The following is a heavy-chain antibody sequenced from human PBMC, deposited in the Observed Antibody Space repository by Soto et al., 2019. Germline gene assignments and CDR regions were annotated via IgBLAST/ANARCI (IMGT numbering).Heavy chain of an antibody. CDR3: ARERPYDCWYFDS. CDR1: GGSISSGGYS. D-gene: IGHD2-21*02. V-gene: IGHV4-30-2*01. Sequence: PSETLSLTCAVSGGSISSGGYSWSWIRQPPGKGLEWIGYIYHSGSTYYNPSLKSRVTISVDRSKNQFSLKLSSVTAADTAVYYCARERPYDCWYFDSWGQGTLVTVSS. J-gene: IGHJ4*02. CDR2: IYHSGST.